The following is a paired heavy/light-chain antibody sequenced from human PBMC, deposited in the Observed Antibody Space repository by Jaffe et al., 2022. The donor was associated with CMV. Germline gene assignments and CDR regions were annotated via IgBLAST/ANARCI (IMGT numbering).Heavy chain of an antibody. V-gene: IGHV2-5*01. CDR2: IYWNNDK. CDR3: AQSSAVTTGFDY. J-gene: IGHJ4*02. Sequence: QITLKESGPTLVKPTQTLTLTCTFSGFSLSTTGVGVGWIRQPPGKALEWLALIYWNNDKRYRSSLKSRLTITKDTSKNQVVLTMTNMDPVDTATYYCAQSSAVTTGFDYWGQGTLVTVSS. CDR1: GFSLSTTGVG. D-gene: IGHD4-17*01.
Light chain of an antibody. V-gene: IGKV1-5*03. CDR1: QSISNW. J-gene: IGKJ1*01. CDR3: QQYSSYFS. Sequence: DIQMTQSPSTLSASVGDRVTITCRASQSISNWLAWYQQKPGKAPKLLIYKASSLESGVPSRFSGSGSGTTFSLTISSLQPDDVASYYCQQYSSYFSFGQGTKVEVK. CDR2: KAS.